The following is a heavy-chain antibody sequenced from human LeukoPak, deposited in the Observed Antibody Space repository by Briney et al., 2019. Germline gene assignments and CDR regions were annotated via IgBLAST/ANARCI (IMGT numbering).Heavy chain of an antibody. D-gene: IGHD4-17*01. CDR1: GFTFDDYA. J-gene: IGHJ4*02. CDR2: ISWNSGSI. Sequence: GGSLRLSCAASGFTFDDYAMHWVRQAPGKGLEWVSGISWNSGSIGYADSVKGRFTISRDNSKNTLYLPMNSLRAEDTAVYYCVREVLYGDYEGYYFDYWGQGTLVTVSS. V-gene: IGHV3-9*01. CDR3: VREVLYGDYEGYYFDY.